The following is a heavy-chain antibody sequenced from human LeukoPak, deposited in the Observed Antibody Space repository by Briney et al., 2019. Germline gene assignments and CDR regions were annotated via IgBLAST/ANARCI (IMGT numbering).Heavy chain of an antibody. D-gene: IGHD3-22*01. CDR1: GYTFTGYY. CDR2: INPNSGGT. CDR3: ARDTYYYDSSGYEVSYYMDV. J-gene: IGHJ6*03. Sequence: ASVKVSCKASGYTFTGYYMHWVRQAPGQGLERMGQINPNSGGTNYAQKFQGRVTMTRDTSISTAYMELSRLRSDDTAVYYCARDTYYYDSSGYEVSYYMDVWGKGTTVTVSS. V-gene: IGHV1-2*06.